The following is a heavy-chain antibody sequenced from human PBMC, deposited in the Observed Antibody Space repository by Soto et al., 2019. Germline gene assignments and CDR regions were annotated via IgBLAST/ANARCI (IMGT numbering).Heavy chain of an antibody. CDR2: INPNSGGT. V-gene: IGHV1-2*04. CDR1: GYTFTGYY. Sequence: ASVKVSCKASGYTFTGYYMHWVRQAPGQGLEWMGWINPNSGGTNYAQKFQGWVTMTRDTSISTAYMELSRLRSDDTAVYYCARGRGIQIVVVPAAMDYYYMDVWGKGTTVTVSS. D-gene: IGHD2-2*01. J-gene: IGHJ6*03. CDR3: ARGRGIQIVVVPAAMDYYYMDV.